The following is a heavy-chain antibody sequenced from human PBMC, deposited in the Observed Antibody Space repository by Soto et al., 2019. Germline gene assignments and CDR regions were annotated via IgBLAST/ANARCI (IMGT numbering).Heavy chain of an antibody. Sequence: SETLSLTCTVSGGSISSSSYYWGWIRQPPGKGLEWIGSIYYSGSTYYNPSLRSRVTISVDTSKNQFSLELSSVTAADTAVYYCARFQTTYYYDSSGYYFDYWGQGTLVTVSS. D-gene: IGHD3-22*01. CDR1: GGSISSSSYY. CDR3: ARFQTTYYYDSSGYYFDY. CDR2: IYYSGST. V-gene: IGHV4-39*01. J-gene: IGHJ4*02.